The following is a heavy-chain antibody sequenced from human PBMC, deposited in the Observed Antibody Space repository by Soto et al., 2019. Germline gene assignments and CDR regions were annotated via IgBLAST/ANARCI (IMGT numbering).Heavy chain of an antibody. Sequence: QVQLVQSGAEVKKPGASVKVSCKASGYTFTSYAMHWVRQAPGQRLEWLGWINAGNGNTKYSQKFQGRVTITRDTSASTAYMELSSLRSEDTAVYYCAGREEPGIAVSGTEGYYFDYWGQGTLVTVSS. D-gene: IGHD6-19*01. CDR3: AGREEPGIAVSGTEGYYFDY. J-gene: IGHJ4*02. V-gene: IGHV1-3*01. CDR2: INAGNGNT. CDR1: GYTFTSYA.